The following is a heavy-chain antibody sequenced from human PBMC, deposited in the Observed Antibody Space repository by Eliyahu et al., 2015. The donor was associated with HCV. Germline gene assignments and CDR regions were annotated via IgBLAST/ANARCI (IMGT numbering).Heavy chain of an antibody. CDR1: GYTFTSYG. J-gene: IGHJ1*01. V-gene: IGHV1-18*04. CDR3: ATDELGPMIEGAEEYFQH. Sequence: QVQLVQSGAEVKKPGASVKVSCKASGYTFTSYGISGVRQAPGQGLEWMGWISAYNGNTNYAQKLQGRVTMTTDTSTSTAYMELRSLRSDDTAVYYCATDELGPMIEGAEEYFQHWGQGTLVTVSS. CDR2: ISAYNGNT. D-gene: IGHD3-16*01.